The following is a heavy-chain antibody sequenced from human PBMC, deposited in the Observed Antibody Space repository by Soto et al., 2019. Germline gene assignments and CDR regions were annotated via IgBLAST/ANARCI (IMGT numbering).Heavy chain of an antibody. V-gene: IGHV3-74*01. CDR3: ARGDGDYYDANRYLGRH. CDR1: GFTFSSYW. CDR2: IKSDGSGT. Sequence: GGSLRLSCAASGFTFSSYWMHWVRQAPGKGLVWVARIKSDGSGTIYADSVKGRLTISRDNARNTLYLQMNSLRDEDTAVYFCARGDGDYYDANRYLGRHWGQGTLVTVS. J-gene: IGHJ4*02. D-gene: IGHD3-22*01.